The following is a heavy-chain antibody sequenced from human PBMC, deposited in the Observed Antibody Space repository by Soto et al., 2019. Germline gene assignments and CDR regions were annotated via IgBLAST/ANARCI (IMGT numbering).Heavy chain of an antibody. V-gene: IGHV4-34*01. CDR2: INHSGST. Sequence: QVQLQQWGAGLLKPSETLSLTCAVYGGSFSGYYWSWIRQPPGKGLEWIGEINHSGSTNYNPSLKSRVTISVAPSKNQFSLKLSSVTAADTAVYYCARGRDYYGSGSRTYHWFDPWGQGTLVTVSS. J-gene: IGHJ5*02. D-gene: IGHD3-10*01. CDR1: GGSFSGYY. CDR3: ARGRDYYGSGSRTYHWFDP.